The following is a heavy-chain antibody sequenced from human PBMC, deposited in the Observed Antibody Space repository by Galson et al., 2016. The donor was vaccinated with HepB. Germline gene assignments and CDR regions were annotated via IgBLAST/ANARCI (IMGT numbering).Heavy chain of an antibody. V-gene: IGHV3-53*01. Sequence: SLRLSCAASGFAVAANYMTWVRQAPGKGLEWVSLIFTGGSTYYADSVRGRFTISRDNSRNTVYLQMHNLRAEDTAVYFCAKDVTLGLGSGWYYAAFDVWGRGTMVTVS. CDR2: IFTGGST. J-gene: IGHJ3*01. CDR1: GFAVAANY. D-gene: IGHD6-13*01. CDR3: AKDVTLGLGSGWYYAAFDV.